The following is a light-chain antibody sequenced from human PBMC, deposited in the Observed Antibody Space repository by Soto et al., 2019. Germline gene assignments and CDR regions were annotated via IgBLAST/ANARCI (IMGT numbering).Light chain of an antibody. CDR3: QPYNNWPLT. CDR1: QGIGDT. Sequence: EVVMRQSPATRSVSPGEGATRSCRASQGIGDTLAWYQHKPGQTPRLLIYDTSTRATGVPTRFSGSRSGAEFTLTINSLQSEDFAVYYCQPYNNWPLTFGGGTKADIK. CDR2: DTS. J-gene: IGKJ4*01. V-gene: IGKV3-15*01.